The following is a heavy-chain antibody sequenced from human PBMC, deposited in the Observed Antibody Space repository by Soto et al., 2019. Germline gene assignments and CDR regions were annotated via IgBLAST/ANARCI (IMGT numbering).Heavy chain of an antibody. D-gene: IGHD2-2*01. CDR3: ATDLSVVPAAYTWFDP. Sequence: ASVKVSCKVSGYTLTELSMHWVRQAPGKGLEWMGGFDLEDGETIYAQKFQGRLTMTEDTSTNTAYMELSSLRSEDTAVYYCATDLSVVPAAYTWFDPWGQGTLVTVSS. CDR1: GYTLTELS. J-gene: IGHJ5*02. V-gene: IGHV1-24*01. CDR2: FDLEDGET.